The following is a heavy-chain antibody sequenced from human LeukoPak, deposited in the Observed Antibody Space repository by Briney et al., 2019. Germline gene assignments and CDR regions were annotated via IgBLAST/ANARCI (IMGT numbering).Heavy chain of an antibody. CDR2: ISGSGGNT. V-gene: IGHV3-23*01. J-gene: IGHJ4*02. D-gene: IGHD5-18*01. Sequence: GGSLRLTCAASGFTFNSYAMSWVRQAPGKGLEWVSGISGSGGNTYYADSVKGRFTISRDNSKNTLYLQMNSLKAEDTAVYYCTTGAWIQLWLADYWGRGTLVTVSS. CDR3: TTGAWIQLWLADY. CDR1: GFTFNSYA.